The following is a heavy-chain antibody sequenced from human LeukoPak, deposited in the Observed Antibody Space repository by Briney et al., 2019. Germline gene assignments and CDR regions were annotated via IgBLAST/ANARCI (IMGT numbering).Heavy chain of an antibody. J-gene: IGHJ4*02. CDR1: GYTFTSYD. Sequence: GASVKVSCKASGYTFTSYDINWVRQATGQGLEWMGWMNPNSGNTGYAQKFQGRVTMTRNTSISTAYMELSSLRSEDTAVYYCARRETVGAIFDYWGQGTLVTVSS. D-gene: IGHD1-26*01. CDR3: ARRETVGAIFDY. CDR2: MNPNSGNT. V-gene: IGHV1-8*01.